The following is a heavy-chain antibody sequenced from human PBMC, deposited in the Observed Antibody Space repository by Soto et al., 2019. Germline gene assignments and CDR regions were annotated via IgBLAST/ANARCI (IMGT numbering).Heavy chain of an antibody. Sequence: GGSLRLSCAASGFTFSSYGMHWVRQAPGKGLEWVAVISYDGSNKYYADSVKGRFTISRDNSKNTLYLQMNSLRAEDTAVYYCAKDSDIVVVETSHETDYWGQGTLVTVSS. CDR1: GFTFSSYG. CDR3: AKDSDIVVVETSHETDY. D-gene: IGHD2-15*01. CDR2: ISYDGSNK. V-gene: IGHV3-30*18. J-gene: IGHJ4*02.